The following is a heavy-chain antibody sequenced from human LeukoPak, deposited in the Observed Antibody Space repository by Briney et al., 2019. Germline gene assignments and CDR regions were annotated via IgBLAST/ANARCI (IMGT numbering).Heavy chain of an antibody. V-gene: IGHV3-23*01. J-gene: IGHJ4*01. CDR1: GFTFNNYA. CDR3: AKGIYSSGWSYFDY. Sequence: GGSLRLSCAASGFTFNNYAMYWVRQAPGKGLEWVSGVFGSGGSAHYADSVKGRFTISRDNSKNTLYLQMNSLRAEDTAVYYCAKGIYSSGWSYFDYWGHGTLVTVSS. D-gene: IGHD6-19*01. CDR2: VFGSGGSA.